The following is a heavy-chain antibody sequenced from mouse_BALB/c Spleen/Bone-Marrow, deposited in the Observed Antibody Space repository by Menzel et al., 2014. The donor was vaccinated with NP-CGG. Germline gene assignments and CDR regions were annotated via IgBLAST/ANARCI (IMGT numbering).Heavy chain of an antibody. CDR3: ARSPY. V-gene: IGHV1-9*01. CDR1: GYTFNSYW. CDR2: ILPGSGIT. J-gene: IGHJ3*01. Sequence: QVQLKDSGAELMKPGASVKISCKATGYTFNSYWIEWVKLRPGHGLEWIGEILPGSGITNYNEKFKVKATFNADTSSNTAYMQLSSLTSEDSAVYYCARSPYWGQGTLVTVSA.